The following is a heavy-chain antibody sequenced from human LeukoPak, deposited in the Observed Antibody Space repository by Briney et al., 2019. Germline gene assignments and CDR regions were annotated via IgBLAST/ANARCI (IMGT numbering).Heavy chain of an antibody. CDR2: MNPNSGNT. D-gene: IGHD3-22*01. Sequence: GASVKVSCKASGYTFTSYDINWVRQATGQGLEWMGWMNPNSGNTGYAQKLQGRVTMTTDTSTSTAYMELRSLRSDDTAVYYCARDYGDYYDSSGYDYWGQGTLVTVSS. CDR1: GYTFTSYD. V-gene: IGHV1-8*01. J-gene: IGHJ4*02. CDR3: ARDYGDYYDSSGYDY.